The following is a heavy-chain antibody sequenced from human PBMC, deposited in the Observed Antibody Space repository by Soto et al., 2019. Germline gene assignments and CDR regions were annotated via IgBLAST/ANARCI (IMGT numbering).Heavy chain of an antibody. D-gene: IGHD1-26*01. CDR2: ISGSGGTT. V-gene: IGHV3-23*01. CDR1: GFTFSGYA. J-gene: IGHJ5*02. CDR3: AKDPKVYSGSCFDP. Sequence: GGSLRLSCAASGFTFSGYAMTWVRQAPGKGLEWVSAISGSGGTTYYADSVKGRFTISRDNSKNTLYLQMNSLRAEDTAVYYCAKDPKVYSGSCFDPWGQGTLVTVSS.